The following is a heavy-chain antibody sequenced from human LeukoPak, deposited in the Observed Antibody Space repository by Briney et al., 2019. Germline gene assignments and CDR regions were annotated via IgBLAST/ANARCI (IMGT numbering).Heavy chain of an antibody. D-gene: IGHD1-26*01. Sequence: PGGSLRLSCAASGFTFSSYGMHWVRQAPGKGLEWVAVISYDGSNKYYADSVKGRFTISRDNSKNTLYLQMNSLRAEDTAVYYCATTDSGSYFDDAFDIWGQGTMVTVSS. CDR3: ATTDSGSYFDDAFDI. J-gene: IGHJ3*02. V-gene: IGHV3-30*03. CDR1: GFTFSSYG. CDR2: ISYDGSNK.